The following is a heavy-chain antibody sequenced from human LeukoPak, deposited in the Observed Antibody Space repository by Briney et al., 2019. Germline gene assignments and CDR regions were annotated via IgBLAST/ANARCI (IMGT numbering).Heavy chain of an antibody. CDR1: GFTFRSYA. D-gene: IGHD1-26*01. J-gene: IGHJ4*02. CDR3: ARVDSGNYDY. CDR2: ISGTGGST. Sequence: GGSLRLSCGPSGFTFRSYAMSWVRQAPGKGLDWVSGISGTGGSTYYADSVKGRFTVSRDNSKNTLFLQMNSLRVEDTAVYYCARVDSGNYDYWGQGTLLTVSS. V-gene: IGHV3-23*01.